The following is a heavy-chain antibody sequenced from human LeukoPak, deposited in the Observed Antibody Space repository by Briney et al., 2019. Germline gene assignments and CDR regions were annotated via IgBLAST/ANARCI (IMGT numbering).Heavy chain of an antibody. J-gene: IGHJ4*02. CDR1: GFSFSSFA. Sequence: PGGSLRLSCRASGFSFSSFAMNWVRQAPGKGLEYVSSISRGGNYIYSADSVRGRFSISRNNAENSLFLQMNSLRGEDTAVYYCARIGPGTDVYNSFDYWGQGTLVAVSS. D-gene: IGHD5-24*01. CDR3: ARIGPGTDVYNSFDY. V-gene: IGHV3-21*01. CDR2: ISRGGNYI.